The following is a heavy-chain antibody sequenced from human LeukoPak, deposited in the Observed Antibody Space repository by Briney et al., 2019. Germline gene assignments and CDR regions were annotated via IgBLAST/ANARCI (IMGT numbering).Heavy chain of an antibody. Sequence: SVKVSCKASGGTFSSYAISWVRQAPGQGLEWMGGIIPIFGTANYAQKFQGRVTITADESTSTAYMELSSLRSEDTAVYYCAPYYYDSSGYYLNWFDPWGQGTLVTVSS. CDR1: GGTFSSYA. CDR2: IIPIFGTA. V-gene: IGHV1-69*13. J-gene: IGHJ5*02. D-gene: IGHD3-22*01. CDR3: APYYYDSSGYYLNWFDP.